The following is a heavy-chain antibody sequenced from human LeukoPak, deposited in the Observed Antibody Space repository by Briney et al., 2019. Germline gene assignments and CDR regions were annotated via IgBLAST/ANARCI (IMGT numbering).Heavy chain of an antibody. Sequence: KPSETLSLTCTVSGGSVSSGSYYWSWIRQPPGKGLEWVGYIFYSGSTNYNPSLKSRVTMSIDTSKNRFSLKLNSVTAADTAVYYCARDRYALTFDYWGQGILVTVSS. D-gene: IGHD3-16*01. J-gene: IGHJ4*02. CDR1: GGSVSSGSYY. CDR3: ARDRYALTFDY. V-gene: IGHV4-61*01. CDR2: IFYSGST.